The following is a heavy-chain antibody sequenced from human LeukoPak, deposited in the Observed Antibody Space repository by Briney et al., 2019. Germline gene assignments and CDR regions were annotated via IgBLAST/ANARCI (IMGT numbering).Heavy chain of an antibody. J-gene: IGHJ4*02. D-gene: IGHD2-21*02. CDR2: INEDRNAT. CDR3: TRDTFGARDS. V-gene: IGHV3-74*01. CDR1: GYTFSTAW. Sequence: PGGSLRLSCAASGYTFSTAWMRWVRQGPGKGLVWVSRINEDRNATSYAESARGRFTISRDKAKNTLYLQMKTLRAEDTALYYYTRDTFGARDSGGGGPLHTVS.